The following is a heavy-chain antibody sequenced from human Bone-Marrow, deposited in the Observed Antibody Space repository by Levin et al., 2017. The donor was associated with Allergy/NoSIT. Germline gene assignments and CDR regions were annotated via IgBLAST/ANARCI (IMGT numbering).Heavy chain of an antibody. CDR3: ASTGGSYFHWYFDL. CDR2: MSGSGTSA. J-gene: IGHJ2*01. Sequence: LSLTCAASGFSFNTSAMSWVRQAPGKGLEWVSVMSGSGTSAYYADSVRGRFIISRDKSKDTLYLQMNRLRADDTATYYCASTGGSYFHWYFDLWGRGTLVTVSS. CDR1: GFSFNTSA. V-gene: IGHV3-23*01. D-gene: IGHD1-26*01.